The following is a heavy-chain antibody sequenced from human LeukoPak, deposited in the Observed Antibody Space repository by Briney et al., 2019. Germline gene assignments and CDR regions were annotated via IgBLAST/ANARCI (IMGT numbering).Heavy chain of an antibody. CDR3: ARRARSLGWFDP. Sequence: PSQTLSLTCTVSGGSISSGGYYWSWIRQHPGKGLEWIGYIYYSGSTYYNPSLKSRVTISVDTSKNQFSLKLSSVTAADTAVYYCARRARSLGWFDPWGQGTLVTVSS. D-gene: IGHD5-12*01. J-gene: IGHJ5*02. V-gene: IGHV4-31*03. CDR2: IYYSGST. CDR1: GGSISSGGYY.